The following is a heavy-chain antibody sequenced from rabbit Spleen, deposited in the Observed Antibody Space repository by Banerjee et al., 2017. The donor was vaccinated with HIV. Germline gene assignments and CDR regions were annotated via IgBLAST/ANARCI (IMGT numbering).Heavy chain of an antibody. D-gene: IGHD4-1*01. V-gene: IGHV1S7*01. Sequence: QLEESAGGLVQPGGSLKLSCKASGFDFSTYSMSWVRQAPGKGLEWIGAIYTGRGGTDYANWVNGRFTISSDNAQYTLYLQLNSLTAADTATYFCVKEVAAKFNLWGPGTLVTVS. CDR2: IYTGRGGT. J-gene: IGHJ4*01. CDR1: GFDFSTYS. CDR3: VKEVAAKFNL.